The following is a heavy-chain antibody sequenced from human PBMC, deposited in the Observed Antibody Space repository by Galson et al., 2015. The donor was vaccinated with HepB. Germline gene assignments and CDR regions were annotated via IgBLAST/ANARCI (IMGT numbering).Heavy chain of an antibody. Sequence: SLRLSCAASGFTFSSYYMNWVRQAPGKGLEWVSSIGPSISYIYYADSVKGRFTISRDNAKNSLYLQMNSLRAEDTAVYYCARALTGYNYGYAWDYWGQGTLVTVSS. J-gene: IGHJ4*02. CDR2: IGPSISYI. D-gene: IGHD5-18*01. CDR1: GFTFSSYY. V-gene: IGHV3-21*01. CDR3: ARALTGYNYGYAWDY.